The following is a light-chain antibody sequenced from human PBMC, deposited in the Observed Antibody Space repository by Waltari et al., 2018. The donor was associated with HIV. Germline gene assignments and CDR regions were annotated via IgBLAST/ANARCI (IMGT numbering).Light chain of an antibody. CDR1: QSISSW. CDR3: QQDDNYSYT. V-gene: IGKV1-5*03. J-gene: IGKJ2*01. Sequence: IQMTQSPSTLSASVGHRVTITCRARQSISSWLAGYQQKPGKAPKLLIYKASSVESGVPSRFIGSGSVTEFTLTNSRRQPDEFATEYCQQDDNYSYTFGPGNKLEIK. CDR2: KAS.